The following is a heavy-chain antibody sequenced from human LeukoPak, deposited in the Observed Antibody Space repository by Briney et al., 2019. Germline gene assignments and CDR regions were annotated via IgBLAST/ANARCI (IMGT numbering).Heavy chain of an antibody. Sequence: ASVKVSCKASGYTFSSYGIGWVRQAPRQGLEWMGWTTAGNGNTNYAQKVQGRVTMTTDTSTSTAYMELRSLRSDDTAVYFCARDLARGYSYGYNAFDIWGQGTTVTVSS. CDR1: GYTFSSYG. CDR3: ARDLARGYSYGYNAFDI. V-gene: IGHV1-18*01. J-gene: IGHJ3*02. D-gene: IGHD5-18*01. CDR2: TTAGNGNT.